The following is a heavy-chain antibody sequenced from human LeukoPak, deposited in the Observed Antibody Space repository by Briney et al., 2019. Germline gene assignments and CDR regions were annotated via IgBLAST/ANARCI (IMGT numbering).Heavy chain of an antibody. J-gene: IGHJ3*02. CDR2: INPNSGGT. Sequence: ASVKVSCKASGYTFTGYYMHWVRQAPGQGLEWKGWINPNSGGTNYAQKFQGRVTMTRDTSISTAYMELSRLRSDDTAVYYCAGSTYYYDSSGLDDAFDIWGQGTMVTVSS. CDR3: AGSTYYYDSSGLDDAFDI. CDR1: GYTFTGYY. V-gene: IGHV1-2*02. D-gene: IGHD3-22*01.